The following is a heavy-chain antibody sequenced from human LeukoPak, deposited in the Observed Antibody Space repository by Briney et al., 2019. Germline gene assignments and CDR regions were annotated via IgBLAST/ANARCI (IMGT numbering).Heavy chain of an antibody. CDR3: ARRNIRFLELDF. J-gene: IGHJ4*02. V-gene: IGHV1-8*02. CDR1: GYTFNSYD. CDR2: MNPNSGNT. Sequence: ASVKVSCKTCGYTFNSYDINWVRQATGQGLEWMGWMNPNSGNTGYAQKLQGRVTMTRNTSIRTAYMELSGLRPEDTAVYYCARRNIRFLELDFWGQGTLVTVSS. D-gene: IGHD3-3*01.